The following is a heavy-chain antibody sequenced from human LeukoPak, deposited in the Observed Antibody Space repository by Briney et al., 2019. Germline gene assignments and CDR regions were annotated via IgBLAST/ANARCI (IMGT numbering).Heavy chain of an antibody. D-gene: IGHD3-10*01. V-gene: IGHV4-59*01. CDR2: IYYSGNT. CDR3: ARAIYYYGSGSRRGVYHSYYMDV. Sequence: PSETLSLTCTVSGGSINSDYWSWIRQPPGKGLEWIGYIYYSGNTNYNPSLMSRVTMSVDTSKKYFSLKLNSVTAADTAVYYCARAIYYYGSGSRRGVYHSYYMDVWGKGSTVTVSS. CDR1: GGSINSDY. J-gene: IGHJ6*03.